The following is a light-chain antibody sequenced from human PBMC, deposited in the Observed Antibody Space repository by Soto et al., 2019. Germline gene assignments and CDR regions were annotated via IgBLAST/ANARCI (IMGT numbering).Light chain of an antibody. Sequence: QSALPQPASVSGSPGQSITISCTGTSSDVGGFNYVSWYQHYPGEAPKLSIYEVSNRPSGVSSRFSGSKSGNTASLTISGLQADDEGDYYCSSFTTSNTWVFGGGTKVTVL. CDR1: SSDVGGFNY. CDR2: EVS. CDR3: SSFTTSNTWV. J-gene: IGLJ3*02. V-gene: IGLV2-14*01.